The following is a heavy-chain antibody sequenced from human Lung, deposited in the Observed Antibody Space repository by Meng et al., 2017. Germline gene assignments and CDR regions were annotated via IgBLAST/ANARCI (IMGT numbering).Heavy chain of an antibody. Sequence: VHLQESDPGLVMPALTLSLTCMVSGGSISSSNYYCSWIRQPPGKGLEWSGHIYNSGSTYYNPSLKSRITISVDTSKNQFSLKLSSVTAADTAVYYCARGQKGYFDLWGRGTLVTVSS. V-gene: IGHV4-30-4*01. CDR1: GGSISSSNYY. CDR2: IYNSGST. CDR3: ARGQKGYFDL. J-gene: IGHJ2*01.